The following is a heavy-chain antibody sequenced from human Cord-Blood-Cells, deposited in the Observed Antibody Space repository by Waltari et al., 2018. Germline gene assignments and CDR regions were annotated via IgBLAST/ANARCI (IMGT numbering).Heavy chain of an antibody. J-gene: IGHJ3*02. Sequence: EVQLLESGGGLVQPGGSPRLSCAASGFTFSSYAMTWAPQAPGKGLEWVSAISGSGGSTYYADSVKGRFTISRDNSKNTLYLQMNSLRAEDTAVYYCAKGGSYYDSSGYPDAFDIWGQGTMVTVSS. D-gene: IGHD3-22*01. CDR1: GFTFSSYA. CDR2: ISGSGGST. V-gene: IGHV3-23*01. CDR3: AKGGSYYDSSGYPDAFDI.